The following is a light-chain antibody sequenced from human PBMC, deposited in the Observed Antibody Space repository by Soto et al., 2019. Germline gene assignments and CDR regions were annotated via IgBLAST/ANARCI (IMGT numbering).Light chain of an antibody. CDR1: QSVSSSY. Sequence: EIMLTQSPGILSLSPGERATLSCRASQSVSSSYLAWYQQEPGQAPRLLIYGASSRATGIPDRFSGSGSGTDFTLTISRLEPEDFAVYYCQQYGSSPLTFGGGTKVEIK. CDR2: GAS. V-gene: IGKV3-20*01. CDR3: QQYGSSPLT. J-gene: IGKJ4*01.